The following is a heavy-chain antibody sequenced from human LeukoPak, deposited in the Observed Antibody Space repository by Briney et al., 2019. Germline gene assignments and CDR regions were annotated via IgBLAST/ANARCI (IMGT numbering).Heavy chain of an antibody. CDR2: ISYDGSNK. CDR3: AKDIGYCSGGSCYPAGMDV. V-gene: IGHV3-30*18. Sequence: GGSLRLSCAASGFTFSSYGMHWVRQAPGKGLEWVVVISYDGSNKYYADSVKGRFTISRDNSKNTLYLQMNSLRAEDTAVYYCAKDIGYCSGGSCYPAGMDVWGKGTTVTVSS. D-gene: IGHD2-15*01. CDR1: GFTFSSYG. J-gene: IGHJ6*04.